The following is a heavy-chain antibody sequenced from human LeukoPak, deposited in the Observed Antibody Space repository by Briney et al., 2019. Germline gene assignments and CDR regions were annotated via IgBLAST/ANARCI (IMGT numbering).Heavy chain of an antibody. Sequence: SETLSPTCTVSGGSISTYYWSWIRQPPGKGLEWIGYIYYSGSTNYNPSLKSRVTISVDTSKNQFSLKLSSVTAADTAVYYCARMRSGYDAFDYWGQGTLVTVSS. D-gene: IGHD5-12*01. J-gene: IGHJ4*02. V-gene: IGHV4-59*12. CDR1: GGSISTYY. CDR2: IYYSGST. CDR3: ARMRSGYDAFDY.